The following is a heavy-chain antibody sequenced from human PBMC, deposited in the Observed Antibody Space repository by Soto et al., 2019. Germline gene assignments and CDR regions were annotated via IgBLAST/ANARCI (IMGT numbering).Heavy chain of an antibody. CDR1: GYTFTSYG. V-gene: IGHV1-18*01. J-gene: IGHJ4*02. Sequence: QVHLVQSGAEVKKPGASVKVSCKASGYTFTSYGITWVRQAPGQGLEWMGWISAHNGNTDYAQKLQGRVIVPRDTSTSTGYMELRSLISDGTAVYYCASGGYGDSWGQGALVTVSS. D-gene: IGHD3-16*01. CDR3: ASGGYGDS. CDR2: ISAHNGNT.